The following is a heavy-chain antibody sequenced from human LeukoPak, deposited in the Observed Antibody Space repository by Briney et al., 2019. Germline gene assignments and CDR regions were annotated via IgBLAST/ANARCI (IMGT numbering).Heavy chain of an antibody. CDR3: ARGIEQLWLQNWFDP. CDR2: INPSGGST. CDR1: GYTFTSYY. V-gene: IGHV1-46*01. Sequence: ASVKASCKASGYTFTSYYMHWVRQAPGQGLEWMGIINPSGGSTSYAPKFQGRVTMTRHPSTSPVSIEMSNLRSEDTAVYYCARGIEQLWLQNWFDPWGQGTLVTVSS. J-gene: IGHJ5*02. D-gene: IGHD5-18*01.